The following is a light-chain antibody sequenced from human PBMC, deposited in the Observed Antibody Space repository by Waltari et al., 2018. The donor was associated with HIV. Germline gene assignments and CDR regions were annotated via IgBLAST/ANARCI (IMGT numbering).Light chain of an antibody. CDR2: EVT. J-gene: IGLJ2*01. V-gene: IGLV2-14*01. CDR3: NSYTSSSTLGV. Sequence: QSALPQPAPVSGSPGQSITISCTGTSSDVRGYNYIYSYQQHTGKAPKLIIYEVTNRPSGVSSRFSGSKSGNTASLTISGLQAEDEAAYYCNSYTSSSTLGVFGGGTKLTVL. CDR1: SSDVRGYNY.